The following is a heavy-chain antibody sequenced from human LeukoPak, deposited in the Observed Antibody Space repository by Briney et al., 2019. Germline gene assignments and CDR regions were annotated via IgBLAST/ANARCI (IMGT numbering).Heavy chain of an antibody. CDR2: IYSGGST. CDR3: ARGGGYYDSSGYPDY. CDR1: GFTVSSNY. Sequence: GGSLRLSCAASGFTVSSNYMSWVRQAPGKGLEWVSVIYSGGSTYYADSVKGRFTISRHNSKNTLYLQMNSLRAEDTAVYYCARGGGYYDSSGYPDYWGQGTLVTVSS. V-gene: IGHV3-53*01. J-gene: IGHJ4*02. D-gene: IGHD3-22*01.